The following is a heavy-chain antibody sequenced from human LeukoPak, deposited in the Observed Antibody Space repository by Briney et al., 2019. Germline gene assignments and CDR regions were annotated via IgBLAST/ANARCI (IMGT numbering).Heavy chain of an antibody. J-gene: IGHJ6*02. D-gene: IGHD3-22*01. CDR1: GGSISSYY. CDR2: IYYSGST. Sequence: SETLSLTCTVFGGSISSYYWSWIRQPPGKGLEWIGYIYYSGSTNYNPSLKSRVTISVDTSKNQFSLKLSSVTAADTAVYYCARGLYYYDSSGYSYGMDVWGQGTTVTVSS. CDR3: ARGLYYYDSSGYSYGMDV. V-gene: IGHV4-59*01.